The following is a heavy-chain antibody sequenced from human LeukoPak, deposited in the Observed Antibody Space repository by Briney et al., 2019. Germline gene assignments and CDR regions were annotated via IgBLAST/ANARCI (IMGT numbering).Heavy chain of an antibody. Sequence: GESLNIACKGSGYSFTNYWIGWVRQMPGKGLEWMGIIYPGDSDTRYSPSFQGQVTISADKSISTAYLQWSSLKASDSAMYYCVRRDSGYYYVYVYRGQGTLVTVSS. CDR1: GYSFTNYW. D-gene: IGHD3-22*01. CDR2: IYPGDSDT. J-gene: IGHJ4*02. CDR3: VRRDSGYYYVYVY. V-gene: IGHV5-51*01.